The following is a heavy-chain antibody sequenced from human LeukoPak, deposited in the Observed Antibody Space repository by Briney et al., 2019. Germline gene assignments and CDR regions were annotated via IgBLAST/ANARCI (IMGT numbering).Heavy chain of an antibody. V-gene: IGHV3-30*18. CDR2: ISYDGSNK. Sequence: HTGGSLRLSCAASGFTFSSYGMHWVRQAPGKGLEWVAVISYDGSNKYYADSVKGRFTISRDNSKNTLYLQMNSLRAEDTAVYYCAKDGLVDTAMGESYYFDYWGQGTLVTVSS. D-gene: IGHD5-18*01. J-gene: IGHJ4*02. CDR3: AKDGLVDTAMGESYYFDY. CDR1: GFTFSSYG.